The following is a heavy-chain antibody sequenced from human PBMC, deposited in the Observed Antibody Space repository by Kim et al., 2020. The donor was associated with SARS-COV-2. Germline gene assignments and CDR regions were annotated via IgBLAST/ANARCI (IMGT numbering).Heavy chain of an antibody. CDR2: IKQDGSEK. Sequence: GGSLRLSCAASGFTFSSYWMSWLRQAPGKGLEWVANIKQDGSEKYYVDSVKGRFTISRDNAKNSLYLQMNSLRAEDTAVYYCARDSPALPSSSWYSLTVAPLDYWGQGTLVTVSS. V-gene: IGHV3-7*03. J-gene: IGHJ4*02. CDR3: ARDSPALPSSSWYSLTVAPLDY. CDR1: GFTFSSYW. D-gene: IGHD6-13*01.